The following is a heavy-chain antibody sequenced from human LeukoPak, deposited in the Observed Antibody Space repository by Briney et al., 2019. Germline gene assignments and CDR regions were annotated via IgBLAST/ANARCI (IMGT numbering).Heavy chain of an antibody. V-gene: IGHV3-23*01. CDR2: ISGSGGST. Sequence: GGSLRLSCAASGFTFSSYAMSWVRQAPGKGLEWVSAISGSGGSTYYADSVKGRFTISRDNSKNTLYLQMNSLRAEDTAVYYCAKDSTGTTIQGYFDYWGQGTLVTVSS. J-gene: IGHJ4*02. CDR1: GFTFSSYA. CDR3: AKDSTGTTIQGYFDY. D-gene: IGHD1-1*01.